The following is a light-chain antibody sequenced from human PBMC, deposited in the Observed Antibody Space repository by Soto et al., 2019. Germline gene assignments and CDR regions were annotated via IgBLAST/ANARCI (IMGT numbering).Light chain of an antibody. CDR1: QSVSSN. Sequence: EIVMTQSPATLSVSPGERATLSCRASQSVSSNLAWYQQKPGQAPRLLIYGASTRATGIPARFSGSGSGTEFTLTISSLQSEDFATYYCQQSNSFPRTFGGGTKVEIK. J-gene: IGKJ4*01. CDR2: GAS. CDR3: QQSNSFPRT. V-gene: IGKV3-15*01.